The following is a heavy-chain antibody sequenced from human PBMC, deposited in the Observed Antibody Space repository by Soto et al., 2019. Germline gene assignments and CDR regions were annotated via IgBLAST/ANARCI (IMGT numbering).Heavy chain of an antibody. CDR3: ARGISSTWYFYFDY. CDR2: IYYSGST. J-gene: IGHJ4*02. CDR1: GGSISSGGYY. D-gene: IGHD6-13*01. V-gene: IGHV4-31*03. Sequence: SETLSLTCTVSGGSISSGGYYWSWIRQHPGKGLEWIGYIYYSGSTYYNPSLKSRATISVDTSKNQFSLKLSSVTAADTAVYYCARGISSTWYFYFDYWGQGTLVTVSS.